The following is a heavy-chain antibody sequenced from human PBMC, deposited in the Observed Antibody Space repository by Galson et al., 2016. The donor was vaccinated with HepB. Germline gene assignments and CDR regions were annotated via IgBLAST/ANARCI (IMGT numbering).Heavy chain of an antibody. CDR1: GDSVSNSNAG. D-gene: IGHD7-27*01. J-gene: IGHJ4*02. V-gene: IGHV6-1*01. CDR2: TFYRSNWQN. Sequence: CAISGDSVSNSNAGWYWIRQSPSRGLECLGRTFYRSNWQNDYAESVRSRITINPDTSKNQFSLQLNSVTPEDTAVYYCARSYLLGRGFGWWGQGTLVTVSS. CDR3: ARSYLLGRGFGW.